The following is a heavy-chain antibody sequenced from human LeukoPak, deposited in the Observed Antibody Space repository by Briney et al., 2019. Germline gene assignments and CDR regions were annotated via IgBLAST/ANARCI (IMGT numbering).Heavy chain of an antibody. J-gene: IGHJ4*02. D-gene: IGHD3-10*01. V-gene: IGHV5-51*01. CDR3: ARLADTMVRGVITHFDY. Sequence: HGESLKISCKGSGYSFTSYSIGWVPQMPGKGLEWMGIIYPGDSDTRYSPSFQVQVTSSADKSISNAYLQWSSLKDSDAAMYYCARLADTMVRGVITHFDYWGQGTLVTVSS. CDR1: GYSFTSYS. CDR2: IYPGDSDT.